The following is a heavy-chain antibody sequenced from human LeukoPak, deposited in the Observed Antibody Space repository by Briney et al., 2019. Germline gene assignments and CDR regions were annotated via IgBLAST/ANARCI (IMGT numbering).Heavy chain of an antibody. D-gene: IGHD5-12*01. CDR2: ISGSGGST. CDR1: GFTLSSYA. CDR3: AKDDPNDYMPWIY. Sequence: GGSLRLSCVASGFTLSSYAMSWVRQAPGKGLEWVSFISGSGGSTYYTDSVNGRFTISRDNSKNTLSLQMSSLRADDTAVYYCAKDDPNDYMPWIYWGQGTLVTVSS. J-gene: IGHJ4*02. V-gene: IGHV3-23*01.